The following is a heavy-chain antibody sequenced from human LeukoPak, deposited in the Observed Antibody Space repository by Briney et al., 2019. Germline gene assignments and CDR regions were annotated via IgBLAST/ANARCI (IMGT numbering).Heavy chain of an antibody. D-gene: IGHD3-3*01. V-gene: IGHV3-30*01. CDR1: GFTFSAYA. CDR3: ASGGFYDFWSGYYTPFDY. Sequence: GGSLRLSCAASGFTFSAYAMHWVRQAPGKGLEWVAAISYDGSNKYYADSLKGRFTISRDNSKNTLYLQMNSLRAEDTAVYYCASGGFYDFWSGYYTPFDYWGQGTLVTVSS. J-gene: IGHJ4*02. CDR2: ISYDGSNK.